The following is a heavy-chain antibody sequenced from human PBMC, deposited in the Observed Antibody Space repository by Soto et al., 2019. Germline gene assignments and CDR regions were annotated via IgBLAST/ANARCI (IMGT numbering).Heavy chain of an antibody. CDR1: GFTFNSYD. D-gene: IGHD5-12*01. V-gene: IGHV3-21*01. J-gene: IGHJ4*02. CDR2: LNSHDGLT. CDR3: TRGGYNEGGFDY. Sequence: GGSLRLSCAASGFTFNSYDMNWVRQAPGKGLEWVSSLNSHDGLTHYADSVKGRFAISRDNAKNSLYLQMNSLRVEDTAAYYCTRGGYNEGGFDYWGQGNLVTVSS.